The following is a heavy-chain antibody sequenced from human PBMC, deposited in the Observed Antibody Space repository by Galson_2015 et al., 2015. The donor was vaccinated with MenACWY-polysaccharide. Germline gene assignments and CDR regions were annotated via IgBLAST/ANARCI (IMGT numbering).Heavy chain of an antibody. CDR3: VRGGGAASLLFDP. Sequence: AISGDSVSSNTAAWNWIRQSPSRGLEWLGRTYYRSNWSSDYALSVRGRITINADTSKNQFSLQLNSVTPEDTAVYYCVRGGGAASLLFDPWGQGTLVIVSS. V-gene: IGHV6-1*01. D-gene: IGHD3-16*01. J-gene: IGHJ5*02. CDR2: TYYRSNWSS. CDR1: GDSVSSNTAA.